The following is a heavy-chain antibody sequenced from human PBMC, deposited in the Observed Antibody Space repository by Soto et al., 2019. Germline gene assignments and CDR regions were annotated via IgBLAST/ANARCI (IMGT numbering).Heavy chain of an antibody. V-gene: IGHV3-48*01. Sequence: EVQLVESGGGLVPPGGSLRLSCAASGFTFSTYSMNWVRQAPGKXXEWVSFISSTGETTYYADSVKGRLTISRDNAKNSLFLQMNSLTAEDTAVYYCARDVRLPDYWGQGTLVTVSS. CDR1: GFTFSTYS. CDR2: ISSTGETT. J-gene: IGHJ4*02. CDR3: ARDVRLPDY. D-gene: IGHD3-10*02.